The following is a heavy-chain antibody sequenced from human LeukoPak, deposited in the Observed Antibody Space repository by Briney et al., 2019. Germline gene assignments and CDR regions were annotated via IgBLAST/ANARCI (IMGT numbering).Heavy chain of an antibody. D-gene: IGHD3-10*01. Sequence: GGSLRLSCAASGFTFSSYAMHWVRQAPGKGLEWVAVISYDGSDKYYADSVKGRFTISRDNSKNTLYLQMNSLRAEDTAVYYCAKDPNYYGSGSYGADWFDPWGQGTLVTVSS. CDR1: GFTFSSYA. CDR2: ISYDGSDK. J-gene: IGHJ5*02. CDR3: AKDPNYYGSGSYGADWFDP. V-gene: IGHV3-30-3*01.